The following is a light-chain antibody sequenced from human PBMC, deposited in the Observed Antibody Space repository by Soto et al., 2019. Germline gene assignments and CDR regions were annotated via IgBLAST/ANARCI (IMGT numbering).Light chain of an antibody. CDR3: QQYGSSMYT. J-gene: IGKJ2*01. CDR1: QSVPRNY. Sequence: EIVLTQSPGTLSLSPGERATLSCRASQSVPRNYLAWYQQKPGQAPRLLIYGTSSRATGIPDRFSGSGSGTDFTLTISRLEPEDFAVYYCQQYGSSMYTFGQGTKLEIK. V-gene: IGKV3-20*01. CDR2: GTS.